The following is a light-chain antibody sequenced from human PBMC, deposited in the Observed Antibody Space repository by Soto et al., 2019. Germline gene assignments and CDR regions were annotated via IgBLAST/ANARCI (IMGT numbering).Light chain of an antibody. Sequence: QSALTQPPSVSGSPGQSVTISCTGTNSDIGGYNYFSWYQQHPGKAPKVMIYDVSRRPSGVASRFSGSTSGNTAALTISGRQAEEEAAYYCCSYDGTYNFWVFGGGTKLTVL. J-gene: IGLJ3*02. CDR1: NSDIGGYNY. V-gene: IGLV2-11*01. CDR2: DVS. CDR3: CSYDGTYNFWV.